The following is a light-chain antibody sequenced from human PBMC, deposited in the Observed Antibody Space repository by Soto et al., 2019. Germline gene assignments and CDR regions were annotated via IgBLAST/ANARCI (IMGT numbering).Light chain of an antibody. CDR3: QQYGSSPYT. J-gene: IGKJ2*01. Sequence: EVVLTQSPGTLSLSPGETATLSCRASQSVYSSSLAWYQQKPGQAPRLLISGASRRATGIPDRFSGSGSGTDFSITISRLQPEDFAVYYCQQYGSSPYTFGQGTKVEIK. V-gene: IGKV3-20*01. CDR2: GAS. CDR1: QSVYSSS.